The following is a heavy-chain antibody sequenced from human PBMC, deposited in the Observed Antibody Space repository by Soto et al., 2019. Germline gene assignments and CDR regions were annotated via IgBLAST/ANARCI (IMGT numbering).Heavy chain of an antibody. CDR3: AKDGGRYYGSGRRSYYFDY. J-gene: IGHJ4*02. D-gene: IGHD3-10*01. CDR1: GFTFSSYA. CDR2: ISGSGGST. Sequence: EVQLLESGGGLVQPGGSLRLSCAASGFTFSSYAMSWVRQAPGKGLEWVSAISGSGGSTYYADSVKGRFTISRDNYKNTLYLQMNSLRAEDTAVYYCAKDGGRYYGSGRRSYYFDYWGQGTLVTVSA. V-gene: IGHV3-23*01.